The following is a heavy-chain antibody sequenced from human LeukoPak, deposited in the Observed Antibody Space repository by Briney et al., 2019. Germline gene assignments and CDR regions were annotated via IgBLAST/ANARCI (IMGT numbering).Heavy chain of an antibody. CDR1: GGSISSGGFY. Sequence: PSETLSLTCTVSGGSISSGGFYWSWIRQPPGKGLEWIGYIHQSGDTYQDPSLKSRVTVSLDRSKNEFYLKLNSVTAADTAVYYCASLWQQRYQWDAFDIWGQGTMVTVSS. D-gene: IGHD6-13*01. CDR2: IHQSGDT. J-gene: IGHJ3*02. V-gene: IGHV4-30-2*01. CDR3: ASLWQQRYQWDAFDI.